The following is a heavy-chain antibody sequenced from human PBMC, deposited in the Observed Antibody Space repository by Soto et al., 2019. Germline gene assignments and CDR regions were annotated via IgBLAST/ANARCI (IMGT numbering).Heavy chain of an antibody. V-gene: IGHV3-33*01. CDR1: GFTFSSYG. CDR2: IWYDGSNK. CDR3: ARDPGIVGATTVGGPYYYYYGMDV. J-gene: IGHJ6*02. Sequence: GGSLRLSCAASGFTFSSYGMHWVRQAPGKGLEWVAVIWYDGSNKYYADSVKGRFTISRDNSKNTLYLQMNSLRAEDTAVYYCARDPGIVGATTVGGPYYYYYGMDVWGQGTTVTVSS. D-gene: IGHD1-26*01.